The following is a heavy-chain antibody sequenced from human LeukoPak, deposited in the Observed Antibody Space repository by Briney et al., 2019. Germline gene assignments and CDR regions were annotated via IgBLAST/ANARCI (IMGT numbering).Heavy chain of an antibody. CDR3: AKALHPLTTVTRGALDI. D-gene: IGHD4-17*01. Sequence: GGSLRLSCAASGFTFSSYSMNWVRQAPGKGLEWVSSISSSSSYIYYADSVKGRFTISRDNAKNSLYLQMNSLRPEDTAFYYCAKALHPLTTVTRGALDIWGQGTMVTVSS. J-gene: IGHJ3*02. V-gene: IGHV3-21*04. CDR1: GFTFSSYS. CDR2: ISSSSSYI.